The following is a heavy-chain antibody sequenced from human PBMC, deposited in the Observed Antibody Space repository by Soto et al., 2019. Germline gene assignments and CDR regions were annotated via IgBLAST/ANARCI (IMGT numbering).Heavy chain of an antibody. D-gene: IGHD3-16*02. CDR2: IYHSGST. J-gene: IGHJ4*02. CDR3: ARRVDYVWGSYRYSSTWPYCFDC. V-gene: IGHV4-59*01. CDR1: GGSISNYY. Sequence: SETLSLTCTVSGGSISNYYWSWIRQPPGKGLEWIGYIYHSGSTNYNPSLKSRVTISVDTSKNQFSLKLSSVIAADTAVYYCARRVDYVWGSYRYSSTWPYCFDCWGQGTLVTVSS.